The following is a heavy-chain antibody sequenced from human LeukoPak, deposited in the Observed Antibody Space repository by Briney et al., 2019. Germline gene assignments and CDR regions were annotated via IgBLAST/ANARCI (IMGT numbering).Heavy chain of an antibody. J-gene: IGHJ4*02. D-gene: IGHD3-22*01. V-gene: IGHV3-11*04. CDR2: ISSSGSTI. Sequence: GGSLRLSCAASGFTFSDYYMSWIRQAPGKGLEWVSYISSSGSTIYYADSVKGRFTISRDNAKNSLYLQMNSLKAEDTAVYYCARDYYDSSGYYYFDYWGQGTLVTVSS. CDR1: GFTFSDYY. CDR3: ARDYYDSSGYYYFDY.